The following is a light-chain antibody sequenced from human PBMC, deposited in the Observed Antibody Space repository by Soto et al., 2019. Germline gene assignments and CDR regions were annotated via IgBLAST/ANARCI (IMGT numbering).Light chain of an antibody. CDR2: DAS. CDR3: QQYNNWPLT. J-gene: IGKJ4*01. Sequence: EIVLTQSPDTLSVSPGESATLSCRASQSISRTLAWYQQKSGQPPRLLIYDASTRATGFPDRFSGSRSGTEFTLTISSLQSEDFADYYCQQYNNWPLTFGGGTTGEIK. CDR1: QSISRT. V-gene: IGKV3D-15*01.